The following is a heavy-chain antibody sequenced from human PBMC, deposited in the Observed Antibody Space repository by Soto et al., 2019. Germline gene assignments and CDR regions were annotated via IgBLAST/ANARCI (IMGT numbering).Heavy chain of an antibody. Sequence: QVQLVESGGGVVQPGRSLRLSCAASGFTLGSHAMHWVRQAPGKGLEWVAFISYDGSRRHYQDSVKGRFIIYRDNSKNTLYLQIDSLRAAETAIYFCARDLNDRYSFDYWGQGTLVTVSS. CDR1: GFTLGSHA. V-gene: IGHV3-30-3*01. CDR3: ARDLNDRYSFDY. D-gene: IGHD2-21*02. CDR2: ISYDGSRR. J-gene: IGHJ4*02.